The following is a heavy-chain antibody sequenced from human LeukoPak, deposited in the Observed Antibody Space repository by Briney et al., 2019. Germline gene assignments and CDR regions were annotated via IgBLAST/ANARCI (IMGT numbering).Heavy chain of an antibody. CDR3: ARTAMVTVGRVIHY. V-gene: IGHV3-30*03. CDR2: ISYDGTDK. CDR1: GFTFSVYG. Sequence: PGGSLRLSCAASGFTFSVYGTYWVRQPPGKGLEWVALISYDGTDKYHVDSVKGRFTISRDNAKNSLYLQMNSLRAEDTAVYYCARTAMVTVGRVIHYWGQGTLVTVSS. J-gene: IGHJ4*02. D-gene: IGHD5-18*01.